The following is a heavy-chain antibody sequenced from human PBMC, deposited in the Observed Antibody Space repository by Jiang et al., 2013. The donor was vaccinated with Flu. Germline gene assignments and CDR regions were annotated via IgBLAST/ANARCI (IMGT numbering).Heavy chain of an antibody. V-gene: IGHV1-69*06. CDR2: ISPLFNTP. Sequence: GAEVKKPGSSVEVSCKASGGTFSAYDISWVRQAPGQGLEWMGAISPLFNTPKYAQDFQGRVTITADRYTNTAYMEVTSLKSEDTAVYYCARAAAAAHWFDPWGQGTLVSVSS. J-gene: IGHJ5*02. D-gene: IGHD6-25*01. CDR3: ARAAAAAHWFDP. CDR1: GGTFSAYD.